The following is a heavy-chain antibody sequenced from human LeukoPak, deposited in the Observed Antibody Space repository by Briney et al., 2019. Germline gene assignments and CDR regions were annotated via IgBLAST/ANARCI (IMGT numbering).Heavy chain of an antibody. J-gene: IGHJ4*02. CDR3: AGGSSGWYSIDF. V-gene: IGHV4-59*12. CDR2: IYYSGST. Sequence: PSETLSLSCTVSGGSISSYYWSWVRQPPGKGLEWIGYIYYSGSTNYNPSLKSRVTISVDTSKNQFSLTLSSVTAADTAVYYCAGGSSGWYSIDFWGQGTLVTVSS. D-gene: IGHD6-19*01. CDR1: GGSISSYY.